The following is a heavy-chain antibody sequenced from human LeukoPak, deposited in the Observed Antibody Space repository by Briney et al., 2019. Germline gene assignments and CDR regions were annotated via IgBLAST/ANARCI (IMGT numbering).Heavy chain of an antibody. J-gene: IGHJ6*03. V-gene: IGHV3-7*01. D-gene: IGHD3-16*01. CDR1: GFTFNNYW. CDR2: IKEDGSEK. Sequence: GGSLRLSCAASGFTFNNYWMGWVRQAPGKGLEWVANIKEDGSEKNYVDSVKGRFTISRDNAKNSLYLQMSSLRAADTAVYYCARVMPASVWRSYGSYYYYYYMDVWGKGTTVTVSS. CDR3: ARVMPASVWRSYGSYYYYYYMDV.